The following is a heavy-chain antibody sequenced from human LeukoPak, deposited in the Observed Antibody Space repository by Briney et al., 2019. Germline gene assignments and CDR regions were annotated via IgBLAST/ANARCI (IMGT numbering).Heavy chain of an antibody. Sequence: GASLSPSCAASGFTFSNYYRSWIRQAPGKGLEWVAYISSSGSTIYYADSVKGRSTISGDTTKNSLFLQITSLRADAAAYYYCTRVMLRQPPDYWGQRMLVTVSS. CDR3: TRVMLRQPPDY. D-gene: IGHD3-10*02. V-gene: IGHV3-11*04. J-gene: IGHJ4*02. CDR2: ISSSGSTI. CDR1: GFTFSNYY.